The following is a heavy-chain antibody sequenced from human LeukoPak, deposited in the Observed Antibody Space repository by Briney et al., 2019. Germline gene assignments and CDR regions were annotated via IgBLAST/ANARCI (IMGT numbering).Heavy chain of an antibody. CDR2: IYCSGST. V-gene: IGHV4-59*01. Sequence: PSETLSLTCTVSGGSISGYYWSWIRQPPGKGLEWIGYIYCSGSTNYNPSLKSRVTISVDTSKNQFSLKLSSVTAADTAVYYCARATNYAILTGYNYFDYWGQGTLVTVSS. CDR1: GGSISGYY. D-gene: IGHD3-9*01. J-gene: IGHJ4*02. CDR3: ARATNYAILTGYNYFDY.